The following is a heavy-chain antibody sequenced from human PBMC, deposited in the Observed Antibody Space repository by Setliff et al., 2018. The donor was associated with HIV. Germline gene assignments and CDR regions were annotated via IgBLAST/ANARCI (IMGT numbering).Heavy chain of an antibody. V-gene: IGHV1-69*13. CDR3: ARAHLLETVMIVLGGFDP. CDR2: IIPMFGTA. D-gene: IGHD3-22*01. Sequence: SVKVSCKASGGTFSSYAINWVRQAPGQGLEWMGGIIPMFGTAHYAQKFQGRVTITADESTTTAYMELSSLRSEDTAVFYCARAHLLETVMIVLGGFDPWGQGTLVTVSS. J-gene: IGHJ5*02. CDR1: GGTFSSYA.